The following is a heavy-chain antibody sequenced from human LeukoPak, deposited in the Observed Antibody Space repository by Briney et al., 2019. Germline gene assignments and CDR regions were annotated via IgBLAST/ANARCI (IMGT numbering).Heavy chain of an antibody. D-gene: IGHD4-23*01. J-gene: IGHJ4*02. V-gene: IGHV3-23*01. CDR2: ISGSGVRT. Sequence: PGGSLRLSCAASGFTFSSYAMSWVRQAPGKGLEWVSTISGSGVRTYYADSVKGLFTVSRDNPKNTLYLQMNSLRAEDTALYYCAKDHYGGNSGCLENWGQGTLVTVSS. CDR3: AKDHYGGNSGCLEN. CDR1: GFTFSSYA.